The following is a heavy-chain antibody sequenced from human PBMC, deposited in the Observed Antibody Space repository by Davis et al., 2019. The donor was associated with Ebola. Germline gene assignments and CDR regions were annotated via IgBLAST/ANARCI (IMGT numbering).Heavy chain of an antibody. D-gene: IGHD3-3*01. V-gene: IGHV3-30-3*01. J-gene: IGHJ4*02. Sequence: PGGSLRLSCEASGFIFSDYYMSWIRQAPGKGLEWVAVISYDGSNKKYADSVKGRFTISRDNSKNTLYLQMNSLRADDAAVFYCVRDGQSAAWSFDYWGQGTLVVVSS. CDR3: VRDGQSAAWSFDY. CDR1: GFIFSDYY. CDR2: ISYDGSNK.